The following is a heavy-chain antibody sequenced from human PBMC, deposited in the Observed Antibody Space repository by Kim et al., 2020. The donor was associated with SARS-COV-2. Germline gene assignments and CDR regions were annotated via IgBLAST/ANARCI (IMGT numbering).Heavy chain of an antibody. J-gene: IGHJ6*02. CDR1: GGSISSGSYY. CDR3: ARVFILRVRGVITGGMDV. V-gene: IGHV4-61*02. CDR2: IYTSGST. Sequence: SETLSLTCTVSGGSISSGSYYWSWIRQPAGKGLEWIGRIYTSGSTNYNPSLKSRVTISVDTSKNQFSLKLSSVTAADTAVYYCARVFILRVRGVITGGMDVWGQGTTVTVSS. D-gene: IGHD3-10*01.